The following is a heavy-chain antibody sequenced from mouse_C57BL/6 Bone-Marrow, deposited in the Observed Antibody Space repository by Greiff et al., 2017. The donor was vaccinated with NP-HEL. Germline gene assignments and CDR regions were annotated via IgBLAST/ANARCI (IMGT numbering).Heavy chain of an antibody. CDR2: ITHSGET. CDR1: GFPITSGYY. J-gene: IGHJ3*01. V-gene: IGHV12-3*01. Sequence: VQLQESGPGLVKPSQSLFLSCSITGFPITSGYYWIWIRQSPGKPLEWMGYITHSGETFYNSSLQSPISITRETSKNQFFLQLNSVTTEDTAMYYCAGDRNGYDWFAYWGQGTLVTVSA. CDR3: AGDRNGYDWFAY. D-gene: IGHD2-2*01.